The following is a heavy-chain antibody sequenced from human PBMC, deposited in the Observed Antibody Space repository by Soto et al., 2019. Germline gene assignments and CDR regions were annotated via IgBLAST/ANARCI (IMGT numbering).Heavy chain of an antibody. CDR2: IFSNDEK. J-gene: IGHJ6*02. CDR1: GFSLSNARMG. V-gene: IGHV2-26*01. Sequence: QVTLKESGPVLVKPTETLTLTCTVSGFSLSNARMGVSWIRQPPGKALEGLAHIFSNDEKSYSTSLKSRLTISKDTSKSQVVLTMTNMDPVDTATYYCARIPDGDYETQYLGMDVWGQGTTVTVSS. D-gene: IGHD4-17*01. CDR3: ARIPDGDYETQYLGMDV.